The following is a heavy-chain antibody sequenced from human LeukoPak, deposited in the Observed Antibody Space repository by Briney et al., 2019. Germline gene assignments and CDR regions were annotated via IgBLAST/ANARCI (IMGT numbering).Heavy chain of an antibody. CDR3: AKDRGSGHWYFDL. Sequence: TGGSLRLSCAASGFTFDDYAMHWVRQAPGKGLEWVSGISWNSGSIGYADSVKGRFTISRDNAKNSLYLQTNSLRAEDMALYYCAKDRGSGHWYFDLWGRGTLVTVSS. D-gene: IGHD3-10*01. J-gene: IGHJ2*01. CDR2: ISWNSGSI. V-gene: IGHV3-9*03. CDR1: GFTFDDYA.